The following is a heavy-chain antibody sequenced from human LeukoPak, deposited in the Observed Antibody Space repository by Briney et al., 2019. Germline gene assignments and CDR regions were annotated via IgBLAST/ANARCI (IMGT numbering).Heavy chain of an antibody. D-gene: IGHD6-6*01. V-gene: IGHV4-4*07. CDR2: IYTSGST. CDR3: ARGISSEWYSSSSGPPENWFDP. CDR1: GGSISSYY. Sequence: SETLSLTCTVSGGSISSYYWSWIRQPAGKGLEWIGRIYTSGSTNYNPSLKSRVTMSVDTSKNRFSLKLSSVTAADTAVYYCARGISSEWYSSSSGPPENWFDPWGQGTLVTVSS. J-gene: IGHJ5*02.